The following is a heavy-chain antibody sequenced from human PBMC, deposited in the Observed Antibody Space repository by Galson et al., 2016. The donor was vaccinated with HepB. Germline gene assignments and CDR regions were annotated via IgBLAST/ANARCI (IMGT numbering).Heavy chain of an antibody. V-gene: IGHV3-30-3*01. CDR1: GFTFRSYA. CDR2: ISYDGSNK. CDR3: ARDYWDYRDSSGSQFDS. Sequence: SLRLSCAASGFTFRSYAMHWVRQAPGKGLEWVAVISYDGSNKYYADSVKGRLTISRDNSKNTLYLQMNSLRAEDTAVYYCARDYWDYRDSSGSQFDSWGQGILVTVSS. J-gene: IGHJ4*02. D-gene: IGHD3-22*01.